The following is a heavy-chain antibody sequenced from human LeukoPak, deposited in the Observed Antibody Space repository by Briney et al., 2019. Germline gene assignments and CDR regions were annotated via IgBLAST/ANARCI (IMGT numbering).Heavy chain of an antibody. CDR2: INWNGGST. CDR3: ARGDYYGSGSYYNDLDY. J-gene: IGHJ4*02. V-gene: IGHV3-20*01. D-gene: IGHD3-10*01. CDR1: GFTFGDYG. Sequence: GGSLRLSCAASGFTFGDYGMSWVRQAPGKGLEWVSGINWNGGSTAYADSVKGRFTISRDNAKNSLYLQMNSLRAEDTAVYNCARGDYYGSGSYYNDLDYWGQGTLVTVSS.